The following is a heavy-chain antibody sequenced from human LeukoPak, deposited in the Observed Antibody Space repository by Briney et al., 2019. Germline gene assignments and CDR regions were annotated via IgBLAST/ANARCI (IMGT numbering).Heavy chain of an antibody. D-gene: IGHD2-15*01. CDR1: GGSISSSNW. CDR3: ARRSVVVVAEVDY. Sequence: SETLSLTCAVSGGSISSSNWWSWVRQPPGKGLEWIGEIYHSGSTNYNPSLKSRVTISVDKSKNQFSLKLSSVTAADTAMYYCARRSVVVVAEVDYWGQGTLVTVSS. J-gene: IGHJ4*02. V-gene: IGHV4-4*02. CDR2: IYHSGST.